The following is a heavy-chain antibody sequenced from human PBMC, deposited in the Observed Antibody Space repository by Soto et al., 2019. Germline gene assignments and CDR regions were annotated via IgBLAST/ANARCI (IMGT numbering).Heavy chain of an antibody. V-gene: IGHV5-51*01. CDR2: IYPGDSDT. D-gene: IGHD6-13*01. Sequence: GESLQISCKGSGYSFTSYWIGCVRQMPGKGLEWIGIIYPGDSDTRYSPSFQGQVTISADKSISTAYLQWSSLKASDTAMYYCARVLGIAAAGTPSYYYGMEVWGQGTKVTVS. CDR3: ARVLGIAAAGTPSYYYGMEV. CDR1: GYSFTSYW. J-gene: IGHJ6*02.